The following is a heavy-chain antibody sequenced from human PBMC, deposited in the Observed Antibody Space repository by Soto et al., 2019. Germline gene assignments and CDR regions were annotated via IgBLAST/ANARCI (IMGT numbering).Heavy chain of an antibody. J-gene: IGHJ4*02. Sequence: PAGSLRLCCAASGLSFCSSSMNWVRQALGKGGEWGSSISSSSSYIYYEYAVKVQFTICRDNAKNSLYLQMNSLRAEDTAVYYCARDGESWLQLGEFDFWGQGTLVTVSS. V-gene: IGHV3-21*01. CDR1: GLSFCSSS. CDR2: ISSSSSYI. CDR3: ARDGESWLQLGEFDF. D-gene: IGHD5-12*01.